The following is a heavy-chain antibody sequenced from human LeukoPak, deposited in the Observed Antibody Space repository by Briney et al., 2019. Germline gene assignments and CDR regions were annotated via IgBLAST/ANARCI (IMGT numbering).Heavy chain of an antibody. CDR3: ARHKAYYYGSGSSKAYAFDI. V-gene: IGHV4-59*08. CDR1: GGPISSYY. D-gene: IGHD3-10*01. CDR2: IYYSGST. Sequence: SETLSLTCTVSGGPISSYYWSWIRQPPGKGLEWIGYIYYSGSTNYNPSLKSRVTISVDTSKNQFSLKLSSVTAADTAVYYCARHKAYYYGSGSSKAYAFDIWGQGTMVTVSS. J-gene: IGHJ3*02.